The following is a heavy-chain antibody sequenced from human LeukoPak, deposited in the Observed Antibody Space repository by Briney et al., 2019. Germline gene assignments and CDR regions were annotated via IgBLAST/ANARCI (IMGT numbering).Heavy chain of an antibody. CDR2: INPNSGGT. D-gene: IGHD2-2*01. CDR3: ARDLGGGIVVVPAAMVDY. J-gene: IGHJ4*02. Sequence: ASVKVSCKASGYTFTGYYMHWVRQAPRQGLEWMGWINPNSGGTNYAQKFQGRVTMTRDTSISTAYMELSRLRSDDTAVYYCARDLGGGIVVVPAAMVDYWGQGTLVTVSS. V-gene: IGHV1-2*02. CDR1: GYTFTGYY.